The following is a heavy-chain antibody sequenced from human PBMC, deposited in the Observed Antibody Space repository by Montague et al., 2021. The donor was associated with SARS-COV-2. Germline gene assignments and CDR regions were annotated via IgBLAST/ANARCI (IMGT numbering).Heavy chain of an antibody. CDR1: GFTFSSYA. D-gene: IGHD6-19*01. Sequence: GSLRLSCATSGFTFSSYAMHWVRQAPGKGLEYVSAISSNGGSTYYANSVKGRFTISRDNSKNTLYLQMGSLRAEDMAVYYCARGRAVAVYDYWGQGTLVTVSS. CDR2: ISSNGGST. J-gene: IGHJ4*02. CDR3: ARGRAVAVYDY. V-gene: IGHV3-64*01.